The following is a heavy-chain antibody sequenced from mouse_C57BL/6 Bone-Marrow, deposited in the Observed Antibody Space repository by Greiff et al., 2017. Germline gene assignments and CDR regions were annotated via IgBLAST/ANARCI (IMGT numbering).Heavy chain of an antibody. V-gene: IGHV1-52*01. CDR3: ARPHYYGSSPYAMDY. CDR1: GYTFTSYW. CDR2: IDPSDSET. Sequence: QVQLQQPGAELVRPGSSVKLSCKASGYTFTSYWMHWVKQRPIQGLEWIGNIDPSDSETHYNQKFKDKATLTVDKSSSTAYMQLSSLTSEDSAVYYYARPHYYGSSPYAMDYWGQGTSVTVSS. D-gene: IGHD1-1*01. J-gene: IGHJ4*01.